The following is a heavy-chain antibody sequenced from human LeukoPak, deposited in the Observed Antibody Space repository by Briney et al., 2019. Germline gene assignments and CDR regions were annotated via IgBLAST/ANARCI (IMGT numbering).Heavy chain of an antibody. J-gene: IGHJ4*02. Sequence: GGSLRLSCAASGFAASGFTFSTFGMHWVRQAPGKGLEWVAFIRYDGSNKYYAGSVKGRFTISRDDSKNTLYLQMNSLRAEDTAAYYCAKGYYFDILSGYSSLDSWGQGTLVTVSS. CDR2: IRYDGSNK. CDR3: AKGYYFDILSGYSSLDS. V-gene: IGHV3-30*02. D-gene: IGHD3-9*01. CDR1: GFTFSTFG.